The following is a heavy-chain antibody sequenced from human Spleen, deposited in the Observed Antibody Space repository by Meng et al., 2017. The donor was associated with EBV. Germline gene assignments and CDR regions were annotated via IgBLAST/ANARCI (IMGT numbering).Heavy chain of an antibody. J-gene: IGHJ4*02. CDR3: ARDRTYSGTPDF. CDR1: GYIFTSYA. V-gene: IGHV7-4-1*02. CDR2: ITTSTGTP. Sequence: QVQLVQVASELEKPGTSVKISCKASGYIFTSYAIQWVRQAPGQGPEWMGWITTSTGTPTYAQGFTGRFVFSLDSTVSTTFLQISALNPADTAVYYCARDRTYSGTPDFWGQGTLVTVSS. D-gene: IGHD1-26*01.